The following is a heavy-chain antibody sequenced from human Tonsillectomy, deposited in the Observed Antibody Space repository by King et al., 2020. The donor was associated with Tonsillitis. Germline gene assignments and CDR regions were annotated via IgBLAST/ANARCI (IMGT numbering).Heavy chain of an antibody. CDR1: GYTFTKYG. D-gene: IGHD3-22*01. V-gene: IGHV1-18*04. Sequence: HVQLVQSGAEVKKPGDSVKVSCKASGYTFTKYGISWVRQAPGQGLEWMGWISAYNGNPNYAQKLKGRVTMTTDTSTSTAYMELRSLRSDDTAVYYCARDLDYYDSSGYFGYWGQGTLVTVSS. CDR3: ARDLDYYDSSGYFGY. CDR2: ISAYNGNP. J-gene: IGHJ4*02.